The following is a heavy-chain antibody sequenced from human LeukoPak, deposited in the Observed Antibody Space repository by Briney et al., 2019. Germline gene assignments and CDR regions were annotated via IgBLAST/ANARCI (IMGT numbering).Heavy chain of an antibody. J-gene: IGHJ6*03. CDR1: GGTFSSYA. CDR3: VTIVATRHYYYYYYMDV. V-gene: IGHV1-69*13. CDR2: IIPIFGTA. D-gene: IGHD5-12*01. Sequence: SVKVSCKASGGTFSSYAISWVRQAPGQGLEWMGGIIPIFGTANYAQKFQGRVTITADESTSAAYMELSSLRSEDTAVYYCVTIVATRHYYYYYYMDVWGKGTTVTISS.